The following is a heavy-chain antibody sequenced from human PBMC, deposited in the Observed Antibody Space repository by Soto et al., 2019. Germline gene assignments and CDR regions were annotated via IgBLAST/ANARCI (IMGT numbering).Heavy chain of an antibody. V-gene: IGHV4-61*01. J-gene: IGHJ6*02. CDR2: IYYNGGT. Sequence: SATLSLTCTVSGGSVSSGSYYVSWIRQPPGKGLEWIGDIYYNGGTHYNASLKSRVTISVDTSKNQLSLKLSSLNAADTAVHYWARDTRVTHGMDVWGQGSMVTVSS. D-gene: IGHD3-10*01. CDR3: ARDTRVTHGMDV. CDR1: GGSVSSGSYY.